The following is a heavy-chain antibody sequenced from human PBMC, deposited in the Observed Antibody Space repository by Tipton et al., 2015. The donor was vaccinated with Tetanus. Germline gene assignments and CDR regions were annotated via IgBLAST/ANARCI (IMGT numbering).Heavy chain of an antibody. Sequence: TLSLTCAVYGGSFSGYYWSWIRQPPGKRLEWIGEINHSGSTNYNPSLKSRVTISVDTSKNQFSLKLSSVTAADTAVYYCARGNYGDYYYGMDVWGQGTTVTVSS. CDR3: ARGNYGDYYYGMDV. CDR1: GGSFSGYY. V-gene: IGHV4-34*01. D-gene: IGHD4-17*01. J-gene: IGHJ6*02. CDR2: INHSGST.